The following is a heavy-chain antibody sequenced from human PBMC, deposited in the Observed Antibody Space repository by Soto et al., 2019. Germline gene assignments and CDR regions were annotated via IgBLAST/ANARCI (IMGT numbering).Heavy chain of an antibody. CDR1: GYSFTAYG. V-gene: IGHV1-18*01. CDR3: ARDAPPPELRFLEWHNYDYNGMDV. Sequence: QVQVVQSGDEVKETGASVRVSCKTSGYSFTAYGISWVRQAPGQGLEWMGWISCYNGKTKYAQKVQGSATMTTDTATSTAYMEVRSLRSDDTAIYYCARDAPPPELRFLEWHNYDYNGMDVWGQGTTVTVSS. CDR2: ISCYNGKT. J-gene: IGHJ6*02. D-gene: IGHD3-3*01.